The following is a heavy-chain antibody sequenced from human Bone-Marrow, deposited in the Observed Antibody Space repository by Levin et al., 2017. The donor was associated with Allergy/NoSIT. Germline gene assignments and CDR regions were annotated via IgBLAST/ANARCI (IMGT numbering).Heavy chain of an antibody. J-gene: IGHJ4*02. Sequence: GGSLRLSCAASGFTFSSYAMHWVRQAPGKGLEWVAVISYDGSNKYYADSVKGRFTISRDNSKNTLYLQMNSLRAEDTAVYYCARDSAAYCGGDCYGRQDYWGQGTLVTVSS. V-gene: IGHV3-30-3*01. CDR1: GFTFSSYA. CDR2: ISYDGSNK. CDR3: ARDSAAYCGGDCYGRQDY. D-gene: IGHD2-21*02.